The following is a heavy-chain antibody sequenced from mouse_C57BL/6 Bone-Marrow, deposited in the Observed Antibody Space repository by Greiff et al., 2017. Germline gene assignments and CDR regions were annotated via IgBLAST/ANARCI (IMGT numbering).Heavy chain of an antibody. V-gene: IGHV5-16*01. CDR1: GFTFSDYY. CDR2: INYDGSST. Sequence: EVQLQESEGGLVQPGSSLKLSCTASGFTFSDYYMAWVRQVPEKGLEWVADINYDGSSTYYLDSLKSRFIISRDNANNVLYLQMSRLKSEDTATYYCSRVGAMDYWGQGTSVTVSS. CDR3: SRVGAMDY. J-gene: IGHJ4*01.